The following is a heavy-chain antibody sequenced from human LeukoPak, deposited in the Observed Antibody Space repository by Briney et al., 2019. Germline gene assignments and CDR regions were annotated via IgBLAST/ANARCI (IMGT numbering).Heavy chain of an antibody. Sequence: SETLSLTCAVYGGSFSGYYWSWIRQPPGKGLEWIGEINHSGSTNYNPSLKSRVTISVDTSKNQFSLKLSSVTAADTAVYYCARRGYYYDSSGYYGYYFDYRGQGTLVTVSS. CDR1: GGSFSGYY. J-gene: IGHJ4*02. D-gene: IGHD3-22*01. CDR2: INHSGST. CDR3: ARRGYYYDSSGYYGYYFDY. V-gene: IGHV4-34*01.